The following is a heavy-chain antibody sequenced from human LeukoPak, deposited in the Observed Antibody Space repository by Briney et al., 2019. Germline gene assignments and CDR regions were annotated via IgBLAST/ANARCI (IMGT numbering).Heavy chain of an antibody. CDR3: ARGTIGDFWSGYYTGIVY. CDR2: IIPIFGTA. CDR1: GGTFSSYA. D-gene: IGHD3-3*01. J-gene: IGHJ4*02. Sequence: GASVKVSCKASGGTFSSYAISWVRQAPGQGLEWMGGIIPIFGTANYAQKFQGRVTITTDESTSTAYMELSSLRSEDTAVCYCARGTIGDFWSGYYTGIVYWGQGTLVTVSS. V-gene: IGHV1-69*05.